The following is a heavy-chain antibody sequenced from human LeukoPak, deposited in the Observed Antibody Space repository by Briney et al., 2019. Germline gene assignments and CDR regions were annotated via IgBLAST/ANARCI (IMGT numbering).Heavy chain of an antibody. J-gene: IGHJ4*02. CDR3: ARDERQQLSHYFDY. D-gene: IGHD6-13*01. CDR1: GGSISSSSYY. Sequence: TSETLSLTCTVSGGSISSSSYYWGWIRQPPGKGLEWIGSIYYSGSTYYNPSLKSRVTISVDTSKNQFSLKLSSVTAADTAVYYCARDERQQLSHYFDYWGQGTLVTVSS. CDR2: IYYSGST. V-gene: IGHV4-39*07.